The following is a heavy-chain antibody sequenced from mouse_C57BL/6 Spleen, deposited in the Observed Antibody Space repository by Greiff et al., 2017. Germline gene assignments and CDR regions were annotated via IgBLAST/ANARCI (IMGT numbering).Heavy chain of an antibody. CDR2: IDPSDSYT. V-gene: IGHV1-69*01. Sequence: VQLQQPGAELVMPGASVKLSCKASGYTFTSYWMHWVKQRPGQGLEWIGEIDPSDSYTNYNQKFKGKSTLTVDKSSSTAYMQLSSLTSEDSAVYDCARWGTTIYFDYWGQGTTLTVSS. CDR1: GYTFTSYW. D-gene: IGHD2-4*01. J-gene: IGHJ2*01. CDR3: ARWGTTIYFDY.